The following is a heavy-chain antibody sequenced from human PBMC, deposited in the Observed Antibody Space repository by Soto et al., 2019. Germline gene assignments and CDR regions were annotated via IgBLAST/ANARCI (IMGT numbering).Heavy chain of an antibody. CDR2: INPSGART. Sequence: QVQLVQSGAEVKKPGASVKVSCKASGYTFIRYNIHWVRQAPGQGLEWTGMINPSGARTSYAQKFQGRVTMTRDTSTSTVYMEVRSLRPDGTAVYYCVRDECSGGSCYFYWGQGTLVTVSS. V-gene: IGHV1-46*03. CDR1: GYTFIRYN. CDR3: VRDECSGGSCYFY. J-gene: IGHJ4*02. D-gene: IGHD2-15*01.